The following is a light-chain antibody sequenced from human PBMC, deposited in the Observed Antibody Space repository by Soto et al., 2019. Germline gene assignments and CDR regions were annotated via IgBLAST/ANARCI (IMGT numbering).Light chain of an antibody. V-gene: IGLV2-11*01. Sequence: QSALTQPRSVSGSPGQSVTISCTGISSDVGGYNYVSWYQQHPGKAPKLMIYDVSQRPSGVPDRFSGSKSGNTASLTISGLQAEDEADYYCCSYAGSYTYVVFGGGTKLTVL. J-gene: IGLJ2*01. CDR3: CSYAGSYTYVV. CDR2: DVS. CDR1: SSDVGGYNY.